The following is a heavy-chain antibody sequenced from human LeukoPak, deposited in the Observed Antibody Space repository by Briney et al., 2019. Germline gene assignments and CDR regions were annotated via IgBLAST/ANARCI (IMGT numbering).Heavy chain of an antibody. J-gene: IGHJ4*02. Sequence: GASVKVSCKTSGYSFTSYYIHWVRQAPGQGLEWMGWINPNSGGTNYAQKFQGRVTMTRDTSISTAYMELSRLRSDDTAVYYCARDGIGDTAMVSPDYWGQGALVTVSS. V-gene: IGHV1-2*02. CDR3: ARDGIGDTAMVSPDY. CDR2: INPNSGGT. D-gene: IGHD5-18*01. CDR1: GYSFTSYY.